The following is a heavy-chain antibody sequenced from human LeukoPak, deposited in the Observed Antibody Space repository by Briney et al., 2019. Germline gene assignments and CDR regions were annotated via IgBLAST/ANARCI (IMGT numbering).Heavy chain of an antibody. CDR3: ARNSDYYYMDV. Sequence: PSETLSLTCTVSGGSISSYYWSWIRQPPGKGLEWIGYTYYSGSTNYNPSLKSRVTISVDTSKNQFSLKLSSVTAADTAVYYCARNSDYYYMDVWGKGTTVTASS. CDR1: GGSISSYY. D-gene: IGHD1-7*01. CDR2: TYYSGST. J-gene: IGHJ6*03. V-gene: IGHV4-59*01.